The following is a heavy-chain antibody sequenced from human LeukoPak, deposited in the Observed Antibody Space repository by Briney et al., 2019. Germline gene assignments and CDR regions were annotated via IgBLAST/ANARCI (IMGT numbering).Heavy chain of an antibody. V-gene: IGHV3-23*01. CDR1: GFTFSSYA. D-gene: IGHD4-17*01. J-gene: IGHJ4*02. Sequence: PGGSLRLSCAASGFTFSSYAMSWVRQAPGKGLEWVSAISGSGGSTYYADSVKGRFTISRDNTKNSLYLQINSLRAEDTAVYYCARDDYGDSLGYWGQGTLVTVSS. CDR2: ISGSGGST. CDR3: ARDDYGDSLGY.